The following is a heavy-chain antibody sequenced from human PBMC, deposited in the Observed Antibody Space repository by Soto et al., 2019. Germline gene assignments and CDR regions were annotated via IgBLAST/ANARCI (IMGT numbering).Heavy chain of an antibody. CDR1: GGSISTGGYY. CDR3: ARSVFP. J-gene: IGHJ5*02. CDR2: FYYSGST. V-gene: IGHV4-31*03. Sequence: QVQLQESGPGLVKPSQTLSLTCTVSGGSISTGGYYWNWIRQPPGKGLEWIGYFYYSGSTYYNPSLKSRVTISGNTSKNKSSLELSSVTAADTAVYYCARSVFPWGQGTLVTVSS.